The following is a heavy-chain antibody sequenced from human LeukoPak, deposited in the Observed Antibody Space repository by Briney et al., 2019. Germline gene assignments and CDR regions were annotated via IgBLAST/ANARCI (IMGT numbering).Heavy chain of an antibody. J-gene: IGHJ6*03. V-gene: IGHV4-59*11. CDR2: FYYSGCS. CDR1: GGSISSHY. CDR3: ARRSNYYYYYMDV. Sequence: SETLSLTCTVSGGSISSHYWSWIRQPPGKGLEWIGYFYYSGCSNYNPSLKSRVTISVDTSKNQFSLKLSSVTAADTAVYYCARRSNYYYYYMDVWGKGTTVTVSS.